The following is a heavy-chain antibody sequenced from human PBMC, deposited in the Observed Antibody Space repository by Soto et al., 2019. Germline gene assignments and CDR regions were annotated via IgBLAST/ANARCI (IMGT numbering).Heavy chain of an antibody. V-gene: IGHV3-48*02. Sequence: EVQLVESGGDLVQREGSLRLSCVASGFTFSVYSMNWVRQAPGKGLEWFSYITSDTKTIKYADSVKGRFTISRDNAKNSVYLQMNSLRDEETAVYYCARSVEGHFDYWGQGTVVTVSS. CDR1: GFTFSVYS. CDR3: ARSVEGHFDY. D-gene: IGHD6-19*01. CDR2: ITSDTKTI. J-gene: IGHJ4*02.